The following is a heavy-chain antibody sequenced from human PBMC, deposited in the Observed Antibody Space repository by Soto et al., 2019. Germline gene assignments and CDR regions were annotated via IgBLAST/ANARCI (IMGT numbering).Heavy chain of an antibody. D-gene: IGHD3-9*01. CDR1: GASIASYS. V-gene: IGHV4-59*01. J-gene: IGHJ3*02. Sequence: VQLQESGPGLVRPSETLSLTCSVSGASIASYSWNWIRQSPGKGLEWIGNLFYSVRDNYDPSLRSRVIISIDTSRNQVSVTLSSVTAADTAVYYCARRGRRYSDYLSRPQTVGGFDIWGQGTLVIVSS. CDR3: ARRGRRYSDYLSRPQTVGGFDI. CDR2: LFYSVRD.